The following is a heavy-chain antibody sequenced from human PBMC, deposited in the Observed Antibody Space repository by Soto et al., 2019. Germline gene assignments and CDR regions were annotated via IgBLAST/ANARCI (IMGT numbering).Heavy chain of an antibody. D-gene: IGHD2-15*01. Sequence: GGSLRLSCAASGFTFSSNSMNWVRQAPGKGLEWVATIKQDGSEKYYVDSVKGRFTISRDSAKNSLYLQMNSLRAEDTAVYYCVRDLRYCSGGTCYAVLDYWGQGTLVTVSS. CDR2: IKQDGSEK. CDR3: VRDLRYCSGGTCYAVLDY. V-gene: IGHV3-7*01. J-gene: IGHJ4*02. CDR1: GFTFSSNS.